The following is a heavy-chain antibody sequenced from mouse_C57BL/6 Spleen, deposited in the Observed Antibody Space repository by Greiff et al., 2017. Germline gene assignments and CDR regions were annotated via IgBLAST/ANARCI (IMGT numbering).Heavy chain of an antibody. D-gene: IGHD1-1*01. J-gene: IGHJ2*01. CDR3: ARGVRQYYFDY. CDR2: IDPSDSET. Sequence: VQLQQPGAELVRPGSSVKLSCKASGYTFTSYWMHWVKQRPIQGLEWIGNIDPSDSETHYNQKFKDKATLTVDKSSSTAYMQLSSLTSEDSAVYYCARGVRQYYFDYWGQGTTLTVSS. V-gene: IGHV1-52*01. CDR1: GYTFTSYW.